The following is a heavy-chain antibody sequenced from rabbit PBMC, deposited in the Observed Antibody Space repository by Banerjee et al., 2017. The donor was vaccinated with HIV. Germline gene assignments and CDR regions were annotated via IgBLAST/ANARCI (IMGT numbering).Heavy chain of an antibody. CDR2: IYTNKGRT. CDR3: ARDLAGVIGWNFGL. Sequence: QEQLVESGGGLVQPGGSLKLSCKASGFDFSDYYMTWVRQAPGKGLEWIGIIYTNKGRTDYASWVNGRFTISKTSSTTVTLQMTSLTAADTATYFCARDLAGVIGWNFGLWGPGTLVTVS. J-gene: IGHJ4*01. D-gene: IGHD4-1*01. V-gene: IGHV1S45*01. CDR1: GFDFSDYYM.